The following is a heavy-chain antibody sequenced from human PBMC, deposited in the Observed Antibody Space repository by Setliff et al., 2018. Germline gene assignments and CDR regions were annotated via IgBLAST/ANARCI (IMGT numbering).Heavy chain of an antibody. CDR1: GYTFTNYG. Sequence: ASVKVSCKASGYTFTNYGFHWVRQAPGQGLEWMAMIITSTGKTSYAQRFQGRVTVTTDTYTGTGYVELRSLRSDDTAMYFCARFGGSCSSSSCYASDLWGQGTMVTVSS. D-gene: IGHD2-2*01. CDR3: ARFGGSCSSSSCYASDL. J-gene: IGHJ3*01. V-gene: IGHV1-18*01. CDR2: IITSTGKT.